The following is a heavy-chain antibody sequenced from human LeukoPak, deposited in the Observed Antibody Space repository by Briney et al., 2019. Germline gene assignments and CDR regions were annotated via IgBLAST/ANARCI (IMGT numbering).Heavy chain of an antibody. CDR2: INPSGGTT. D-gene: IGHD3-16*01. V-gene: IGHV1-46*01. CDR1: GYTFTSYY. Sequence: ASVKVSCKASGYTFTSYYMHWVRQAPGQGLEWMGIINPSGGTTTYAQKFQGRVTMTRDTSTSTVHMELSSLRSEDTAIYYCARAGGGDGYKYVYWGQGTLVTVSS. J-gene: IGHJ4*02. CDR3: ARAGGGDGYKYVY.